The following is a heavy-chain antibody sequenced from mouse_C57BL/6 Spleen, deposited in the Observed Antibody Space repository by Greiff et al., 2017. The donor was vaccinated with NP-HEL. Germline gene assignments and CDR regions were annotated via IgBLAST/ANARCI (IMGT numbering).Heavy chain of an antibody. CDR3: AGAMDY. J-gene: IGHJ4*01. CDR2: IDPSDSYT. Sequence: QVQLQQPGAELVKPGASVKLSCKASGYTFTSYWMQWVKQRPGQGLEWIGEIDPSDSYTNYNQKFKGKATLIVDTSSSTAYMQLSSLTSEDSAVYYCAGAMDYWGQGTSVTVSS. CDR1: GYTFTSYW. V-gene: IGHV1-50*01.